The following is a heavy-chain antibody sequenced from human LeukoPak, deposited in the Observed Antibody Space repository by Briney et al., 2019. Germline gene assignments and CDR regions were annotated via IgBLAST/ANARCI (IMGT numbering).Heavy chain of an antibody. D-gene: IGHD6-13*01. J-gene: IGHJ4*02. V-gene: IGHV1-69*05. Sequence: SVKVSCKAFGGTFSSYAISWVRQAPGQGLEWMGGIIPIFGTANYAQKFQGRVTITTDESTSTAYMELSSLRSEDTAVYYCARGATGGNRSSSWYRYWGQGTLVTVSS. CDR3: ARGATGGNRSSSWYRY. CDR1: GGTFSSYA. CDR2: IIPIFGTA.